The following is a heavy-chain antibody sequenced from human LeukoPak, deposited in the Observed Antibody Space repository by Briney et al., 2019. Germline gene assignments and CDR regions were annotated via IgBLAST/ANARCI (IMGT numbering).Heavy chain of an antibody. Sequence: GGSLRLSCAASGFTFSDYYMSWIRQAPGKGLEWVSYISSSGSTIHYADSVKGRFTISRDNAKNSLYLQMNSLRAEDTAVYYCARAPPRPGSGSYPHGPHPYYYYGMDVWGQGTTVTVSS. CDR2: ISSSGSTI. J-gene: IGHJ6*02. V-gene: IGHV3-11*01. CDR3: ARAPPRPGSGSYPHGPHPYYYYGMDV. D-gene: IGHD3-10*01. CDR1: GFTFSDYY.